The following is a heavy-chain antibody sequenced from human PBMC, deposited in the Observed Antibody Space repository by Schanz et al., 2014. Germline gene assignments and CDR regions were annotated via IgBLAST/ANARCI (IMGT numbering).Heavy chain of an antibody. CDR1: GDTFSKYN. J-gene: IGHJ6*02. Sequence: QVQLVQSGPEVKKPGSSVKVSCQAFGDTFSKYNIMWVRQVPGQGLEWLGRIMPLRGIGNNAWKFQDRLTITADKSMNITYMELSSLGTEDTAVYYCTRLRRADPNSFDVWGQGTTVTVS. CDR2: IMPLRGIG. V-gene: IGHV1-69*02. D-gene: IGHD4-4*01. CDR3: TRLRRADPNSFDV.